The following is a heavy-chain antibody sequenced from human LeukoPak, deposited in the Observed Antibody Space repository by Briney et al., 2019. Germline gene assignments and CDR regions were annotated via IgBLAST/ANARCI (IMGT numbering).Heavy chain of an antibody. CDR3: ARVRDGYNDAYDI. J-gene: IGHJ3*02. D-gene: IGHD5-24*01. V-gene: IGHV3-53*01. CDR1: GFTVSHYY. Sequence: GGSLRLSCAASGFTVSHYYMTWVRQAPGKGLECVSVIYSGGSTYSADSVKGRFTISRDNSRNMVYLQMSSLRAEDTAVYYCARVRDGYNDAYDIWGQGTMVTVPS. CDR2: IYSGGST.